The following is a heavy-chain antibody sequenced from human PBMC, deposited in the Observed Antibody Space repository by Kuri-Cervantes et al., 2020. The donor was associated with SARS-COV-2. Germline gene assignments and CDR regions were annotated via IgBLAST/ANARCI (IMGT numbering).Heavy chain of an antibody. J-gene: IGHJ4*02. Sequence: SGPTLVKPTQTLTLTCTFSGFSLSTSGVGVGWIRQPPGKALEWLALIYWDDEKRYGPSLKSRLTITKDTSKNQVVLRMTNVDPVDTATYYCARIQAATVIADFWGQGTLVTVSS. D-gene: IGHD4-11*01. CDR3: ARIQAATVIADF. CDR1: GFSLSTSGVG. V-gene: IGHV2-5*05. CDR2: IYWDDEK.